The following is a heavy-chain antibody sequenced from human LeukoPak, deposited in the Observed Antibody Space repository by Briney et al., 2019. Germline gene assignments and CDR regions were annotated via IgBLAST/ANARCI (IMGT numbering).Heavy chain of an antibody. J-gene: IGHJ4*02. D-gene: IGHD2-2*01. V-gene: IGHV3-74*01. Sequence: PGGSLRLSCAASGNYWMHWVRQAPGKGLVWVSHINSDGSSTSYADSVKGRFTISKDNAKNTVYLQMNNLGAEDTAVYYCVSFYETYWGRGTLVTVSS. CDR2: INSDGSST. CDR1: GNYW. CDR3: VSFYETY.